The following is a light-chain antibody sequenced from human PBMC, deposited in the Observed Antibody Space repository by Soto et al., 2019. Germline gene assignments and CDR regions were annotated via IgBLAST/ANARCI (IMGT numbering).Light chain of an antibody. Sequence: EIVMTQSPATLSVSPGERATLSCRASQSVSSNLAWYQQKPGQAPRLLIYGTSTRATGIPARFSGSGSGTEFTLTISSLQSEEFAVYYGQQYNNWPPWTFGQGTKVEIK. J-gene: IGKJ1*01. V-gene: IGKV3-15*01. CDR2: GTS. CDR1: QSVSSN. CDR3: QQYNNWPPWT.